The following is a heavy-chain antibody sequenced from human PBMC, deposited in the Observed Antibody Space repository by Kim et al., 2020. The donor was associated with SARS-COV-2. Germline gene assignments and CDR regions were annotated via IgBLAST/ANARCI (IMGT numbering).Heavy chain of an antibody. CDR2: INRGGNTI. CDR3: ARAAVPGTQHYFYYYGMDV. V-gene: IGHV3-11*01. D-gene: IGHD6-19*01. CDR1: GTAISDYF. Sequence: GGSLRLSCVASGTAISDYFMTWIRQAPGKGLEWVSYINRGGNTIDYADSVKGRFTISRDNVKNSVHLQMNRLRVEDTAVYYCARAAVPGTQHYFYYYGMDVWGQGTTVTVSS. J-gene: IGHJ6*02.